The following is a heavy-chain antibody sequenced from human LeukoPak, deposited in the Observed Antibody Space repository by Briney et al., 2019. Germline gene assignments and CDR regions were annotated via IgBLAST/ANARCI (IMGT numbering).Heavy chain of an antibody. Sequence: SGGSLRLSCAASGFTFNCYTMNWVRQAPGKGLEWVSSISSSSAYIHYADSVTGRFTISRDNAKNSLYLDMNSLRAEDTAVYYCARDPSIKVRGVRFDYWGQGILVTVSS. CDR1: GFTFNCYT. V-gene: IGHV3-21*01. D-gene: IGHD3-10*01. CDR2: ISSSSAYI. CDR3: ARDPSIKVRGVRFDY. J-gene: IGHJ4*02.